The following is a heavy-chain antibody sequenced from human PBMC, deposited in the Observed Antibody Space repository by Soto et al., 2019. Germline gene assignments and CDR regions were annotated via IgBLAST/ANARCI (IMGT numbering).Heavy chain of an antibody. J-gene: IGHJ6*02. CDR1: GYTFTGYY. CDR2: INPNSGGT. Sequence: QVQLVQSGAEVKKPGASVKVSCKASGYTFTGYYMHWVRQAPGQGLEWMGWINPNSGGTNYAQKFQGWVTMTRDTSISTAYMELSRRRSDDTAVYYCARAHSSNGGQNYYYGMDVWGQGTTVTVSS. V-gene: IGHV1-2*04. D-gene: IGHD6-13*01. CDR3: ARAHSSNGGQNYYYGMDV.